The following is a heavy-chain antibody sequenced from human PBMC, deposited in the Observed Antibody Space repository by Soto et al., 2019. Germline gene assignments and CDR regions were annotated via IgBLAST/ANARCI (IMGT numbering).Heavy chain of an antibody. Sequence: PGGSLRLSCAASGFTFSSYSMNWVRQAPGKGLEWLSYISSSSSTIYYADSVKGRFTISRDNAKNSLYLQMNNLRAEDTAVYYCASDPYGSRTFCGQGTFVIGSS. CDR2: ISSSSSTI. D-gene: IGHD3-10*01. CDR3: ASDPYGSRTF. CDR1: GFTFSSYS. V-gene: IGHV3-48*01. J-gene: IGHJ4*02.